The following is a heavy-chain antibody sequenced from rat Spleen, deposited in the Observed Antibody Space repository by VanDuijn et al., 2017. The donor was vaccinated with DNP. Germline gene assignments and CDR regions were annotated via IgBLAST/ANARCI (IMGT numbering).Heavy chain of an antibody. CDR2: ISYEGKTT. J-gene: IGHJ2*01. CDR1: GFTFSDYY. V-gene: IGHV5-22*01. CDR3: ARHVLPLRVWDY. Sequence: EVQLVESGGGLVQPGRSLKLSCTVSGFTFSDYYMAWVRQAPKKGLEWVASISYEGKTTYYGDSVKGRFTISRDNAESTLYLQMNSLRSEDMATYYCARHVLPLRVWDYWGQGVMVTVSS. D-gene: IGHD1-4*01.